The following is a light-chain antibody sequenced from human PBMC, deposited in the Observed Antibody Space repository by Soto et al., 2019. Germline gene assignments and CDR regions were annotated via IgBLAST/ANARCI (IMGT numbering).Light chain of an antibody. CDR1: SSDVGSYNR. V-gene: IGLV2-18*02. CDR3: SSYTSSSTYV. CDR2: EVT. J-gene: IGLJ1*01. Sequence: QSALTQPPSVSGFPGQSVTISCTGTSSDVGSYNRVSWYQQPPGTAPKLIIYEVTNRPSGVPDRFSGSKSANTASLTISGLQAEDEADYHCSSYTSSSTYVFGTGTKVTVL.